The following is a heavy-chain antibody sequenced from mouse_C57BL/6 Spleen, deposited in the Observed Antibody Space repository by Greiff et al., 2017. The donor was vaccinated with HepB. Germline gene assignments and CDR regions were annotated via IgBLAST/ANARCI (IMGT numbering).Heavy chain of an antibody. CDR1: GYTFTDYE. Sequence: VQLQQSGAELVRPGASVTLSCKASGYTFTDYEMHWVKQTPVPGLEWVVAIDPETGGTAYKQKFQGKAILTADNTSSTAYMELRSLTSEDSAVYDCTGGGARSLRLRFQFAYWGQGTVVTGSA. CDR2: IDPETGGT. J-gene: IGHJ3*01. V-gene: IGHV1-15*01. D-gene: IGHD3-1*01. CDR3: TGGGARSLRLRFQFAY.